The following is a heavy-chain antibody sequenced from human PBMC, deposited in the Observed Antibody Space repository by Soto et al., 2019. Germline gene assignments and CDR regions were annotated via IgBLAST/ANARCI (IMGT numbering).Heavy chain of an antibody. D-gene: IGHD1-20*01. Sequence: EVQLVESGGGLVKPGGSLRLSCAASGFTFSNAWMNWVRQAPGKGLEWVGRIKSKTDGGTTDYAAPVKRRFTISRDDSQNTLYLQMNSLKTEDTAVYYCTTSSRYTWNYYYYYGMDVWGQGTTVTVSS. V-gene: IGHV3-15*07. CDR1: GFTFSNAW. CDR3: TTSSRYTWNYYYYYGMDV. J-gene: IGHJ6*02. CDR2: IKSKTDGGTT.